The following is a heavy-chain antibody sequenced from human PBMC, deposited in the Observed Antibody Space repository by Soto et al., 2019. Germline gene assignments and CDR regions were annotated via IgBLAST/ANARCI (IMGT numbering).Heavy chain of an antibody. CDR3: AKDPIPLDGMAVESTYDY. CDR2: ISGSGGST. V-gene: IGHV3-23*01. D-gene: IGHD6-19*01. CDR1: GFTFSSYA. J-gene: IGHJ4*02. Sequence: GGSLRLSCAASGFTFSSYAMSWVRQAPGKGLEWVSAISGSGGSTYYADSVKGRFTISRDNSKNTLYLQMNSLRAEDTAVYYCAKDPIPLDGMAVESTYDYWGQGTLVTVSS.